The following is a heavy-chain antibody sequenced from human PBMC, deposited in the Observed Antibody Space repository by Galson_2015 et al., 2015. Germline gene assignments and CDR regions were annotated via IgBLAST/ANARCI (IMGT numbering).Heavy chain of an antibody. CDR1: GFTFSSYS. CDR3: ARVGYNSYYFDY. J-gene: IGHJ4*02. CDR2: ISSSSSYI. V-gene: IGHV3-21*01. D-gene: IGHD5-24*01. Sequence: SLRLSCAASGFTFSSYSMNWVRQAPGKGLEWVSSISSSSSYIYYADSVKGRFTISRDNAKNSLYLQMNSLRAEDTAVYYCARVGYNSYYFDYWGQGTLVTVSS.